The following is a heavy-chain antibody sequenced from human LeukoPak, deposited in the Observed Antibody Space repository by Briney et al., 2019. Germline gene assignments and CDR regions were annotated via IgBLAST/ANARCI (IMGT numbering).Heavy chain of an antibody. Sequence: ASVKVSCKASGYTFTSYYMHWVRQAPGQGLEWMGIINPSGGSTSYAQKFQGRVTMTRDTSTSTVYMGLSSLRSEDTAVYYCAMTTVTSNWFDPWGQGTLVTVTS. J-gene: IGHJ5*02. CDR2: INPSGGST. CDR1: GYTFTSYY. D-gene: IGHD4-17*01. V-gene: IGHV1-46*01. CDR3: AMTTVTSNWFDP.